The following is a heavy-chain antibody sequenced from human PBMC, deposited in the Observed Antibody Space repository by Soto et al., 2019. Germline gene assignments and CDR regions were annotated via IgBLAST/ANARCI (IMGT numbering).Heavy chain of an antibody. CDR2: INHTGGT. Sequence: QVHLQQWGAGLLKPSETLSLTCAVYGGSVNGYYWNWIRQPPGKGLEWIGEINHTGGTHYNPSLKSRVTMSVDTSKNQFSLRLSSVTAADTAIYFCATRITVFGLLIPPFDPWGQGTQVTVSS. D-gene: IGHD3-3*01. CDR3: ATRITVFGLLIPPFDP. V-gene: IGHV4-34*02. J-gene: IGHJ5*02. CDR1: GGSVNGYY.